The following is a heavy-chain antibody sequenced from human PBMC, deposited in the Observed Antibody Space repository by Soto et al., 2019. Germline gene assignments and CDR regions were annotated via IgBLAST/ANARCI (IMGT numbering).Heavy chain of an antibody. CDR2: ISYDGSNK. D-gene: IGHD5-12*01. CDR3: AKVRWSGRWLQFKQVHRYYFDY. V-gene: IGHV3-30*18. CDR1: GFTFSSYG. Sequence: GGSLRLSCAASGFTFSSYGMHWVRQAPGKGLEWVAVISYDGSNKYYADSVEGHLIISRENSKNTLYLQMNSLRAEDTAVYYCAKVRWSGRWLQFKQVHRYYFDYGGQGTLVTVSS. J-gene: IGHJ4*02.